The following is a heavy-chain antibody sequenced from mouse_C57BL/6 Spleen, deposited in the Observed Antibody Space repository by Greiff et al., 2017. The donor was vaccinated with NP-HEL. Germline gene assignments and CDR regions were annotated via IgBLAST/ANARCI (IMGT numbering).Heavy chain of an antibody. V-gene: IGHV1-59*01. CDR3: ARDGNPYAMDY. J-gene: IGHJ4*01. CDR2: IDPSDSYT. CDR1: GYTFTSYW. D-gene: IGHD2-1*01. Sequence: VRPGTSVKLSCKASGYTFTSYWMHWVKQRPGQGLEWIGVIDPSDSYTNYNQKFKGKATLTVDTSSSTAYMQLSSLTSEDSAVYYCARDGNPYAMDYWGQGTSVTVSS.